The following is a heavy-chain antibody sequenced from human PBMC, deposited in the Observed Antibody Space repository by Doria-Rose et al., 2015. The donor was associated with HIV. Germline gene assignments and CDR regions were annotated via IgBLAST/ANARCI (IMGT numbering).Heavy chain of an antibody. CDR3: AREDGDYDWFDP. Sequence: LVQSGAEVKKPGASVKVSCKASGYMFTNYYMHWVRQAPGQGLEWMGIINPSGDYTTYAQKFQGRVTMTRDTSTRTVYMELSSLRSEDTAVYYCAREDGDYDWFDPWGQGTLVTVSS. V-gene: IGHV1-46*01. CDR1: GYMFTNYY. D-gene: IGHD4-17*01. CDR2: INPSGDYT. J-gene: IGHJ5*02.